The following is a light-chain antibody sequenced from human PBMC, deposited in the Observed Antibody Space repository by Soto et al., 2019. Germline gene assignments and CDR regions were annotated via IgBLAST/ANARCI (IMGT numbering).Light chain of an antibody. CDR2: DVS. CDR3: SSYTSSSTLV. J-gene: IGLJ3*02. Sequence: QSALTQPASVSGSPGQSITISCTGTSSDVGGYNYVSWYQQHPGKAPKLMIYDVSHRPSGLSNHFSGSKSGNTASLTISGLQAEDEANYYCSSYTSSSTLVFGGGTKLTVL. CDR1: SSDVGGYNY. V-gene: IGLV2-14*01.